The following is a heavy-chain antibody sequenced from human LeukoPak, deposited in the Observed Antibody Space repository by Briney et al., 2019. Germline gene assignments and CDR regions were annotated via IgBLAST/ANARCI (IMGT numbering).Heavy chain of an antibody. J-gene: IGHJ4*02. CDR2: INHSGST. V-gene: IGHV4-34*01. CDR3: ARGGVRGVGKRFDY. Sequence: PSETLSLTCAVYGGSFSGYYWSWLRQPPGRGLEWIGEINHSGSTNYNPSLKRRVTISVDTSKNQFSLKLSSVTAADTAVYYCARGGVRGVGKRFDYWGQGTLVTVSS. CDR1: GGSFSGYY. D-gene: IGHD3-10*01.